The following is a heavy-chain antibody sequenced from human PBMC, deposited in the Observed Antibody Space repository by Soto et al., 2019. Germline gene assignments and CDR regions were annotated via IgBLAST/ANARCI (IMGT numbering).Heavy chain of an antibody. V-gene: IGHV1-69*13. D-gene: IGHD1-7*01. CDR3: ASSFRITGTTVDY. CDR2: IIPIFGTA. Sequence: GASVEVSCKDSGGTFSSYAISWVRQAPGQGLEWMGGIIPIFGTANYAQKFQGRVTITADESTSTAYMELSSLRSEDTAVYYCASSFRITGTTVDYWGQGTLVTVSS. J-gene: IGHJ4*02. CDR1: GGTFSSYA.